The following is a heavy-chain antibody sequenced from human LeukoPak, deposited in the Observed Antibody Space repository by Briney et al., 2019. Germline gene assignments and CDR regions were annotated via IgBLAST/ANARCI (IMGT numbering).Heavy chain of an antibody. D-gene: IGHD6-19*01. CDR1: GGSISSYY. J-gene: IGHJ1*01. CDR3: ASQRSGWYERYFQH. CDR2: IYYSGST. V-gene: IGHV4-59*01. Sequence: SETLSLTCTVSGGSISSYYWSWIRQPPGKGLEWIGYIYYSGSTNYNPSLKSRVTISVDTSKNQFSLKLSSVTAADTAVYYCASQRSGWYERYFQHWGQGTLVTVSS.